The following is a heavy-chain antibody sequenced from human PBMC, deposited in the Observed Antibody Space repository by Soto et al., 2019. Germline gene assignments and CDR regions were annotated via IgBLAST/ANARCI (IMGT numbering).Heavy chain of an antibody. CDR1: GGTFSSYA. CDR2: IIPIFGTA. Sequence: SVKVSCKASGGTFSSYAISWVRQAPGRGLEWMGGIIPIFGTANYAQKFQGRVTITADESTSTAYMELSSLRSEDTAVYYCARHPGIAVAGTFNWFDPWGQGTLVTVSS. D-gene: IGHD6-19*01. J-gene: IGHJ5*02. CDR3: ARHPGIAVAGTFNWFDP. V-gene: IGHV1-69*13.